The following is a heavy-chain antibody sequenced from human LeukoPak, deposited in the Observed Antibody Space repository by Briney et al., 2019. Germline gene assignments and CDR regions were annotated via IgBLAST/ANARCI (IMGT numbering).Heavy chain of an antibody. Sequence: GGSLRLPCAASGFPLDVYAMPWVRQPPGKGLEGGSGISWNRGSIGYADSVKGRFTISRDNAKNPLYLQMNSLRAEDTALYYCAKGGPTTTVMNWFDPWGQGTLVTVSS. V-gene: IGHV3-9*01. D-gene: IGHD4-17*01. J-gene: IGHJ5*02. CDR1: GFPLDVYA. CDR2: ISWNRGSI. CDR3: AKGGPTTTVMNWFDP.